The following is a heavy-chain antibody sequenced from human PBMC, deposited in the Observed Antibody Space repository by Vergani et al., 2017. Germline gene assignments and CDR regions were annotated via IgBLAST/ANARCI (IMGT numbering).Heavy chain of an antibody. CDR3: ASSGYPTSIYY. J-gene: IGHJ4*02. CDR1: GGSISSYY. CDR2: IYYSGST. Sequence: QVQLQESGPGLVKPSETLSLTCTVSGGSISSYYWSWIRQPPGKGLEWIGSIYYSGSTNYNPSLKSRVTISVDTSKNQFSLKLSSVTAADTAVYYCASSGYPTSIYYWGQGTLVTVSS. V-gene: IGHV4-59*01. D-gene: IGHD5-12*01.